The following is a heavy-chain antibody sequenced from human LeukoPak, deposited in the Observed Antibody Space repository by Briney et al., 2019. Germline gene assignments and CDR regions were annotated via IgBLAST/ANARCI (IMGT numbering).Heavy chain of an antibody. CDR2: ISYDGSNQ. D-gene: IGHD3-16*01. Sequence: PGGPLRLSCAASGFTFSISAMHWVRQAPGKGLEWVAAISYDGSNQYYADSVKGRFTISRDNSKNTLYLQMNSLRADDTAVYYCARDGGPNRGVAVLYHYMDVWGKGTTVTVSS. CDR3: ARDGGPNRGVAVLYHYMDV. CDR1: GFTFSISA. J-gene: IGHJ6*03. V-gene: IGHV3-30*01.